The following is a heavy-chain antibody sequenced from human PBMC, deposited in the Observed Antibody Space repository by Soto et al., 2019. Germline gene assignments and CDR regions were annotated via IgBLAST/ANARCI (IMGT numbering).Heavy chain of an antibody. CDR3: ARLYGSRGRFDY. D-gene: IGHD6-13*01. V-gene: IGHV4-34*01. Sequence: QVQLQQWGAGLLKPSETLSLTCAVYGGSFSGYYWSWIRQPPGKGLEWIGEITHSGRTNYNPSLKSRVTISEVTSKRQVSLKLSSVTAADTAVYYCARLYGSRGRFDYWGQGTLVTVSS. CDR2: ITHSGRT. J-gene: IGHJ4*02. CDR1: GGSFSGYY.